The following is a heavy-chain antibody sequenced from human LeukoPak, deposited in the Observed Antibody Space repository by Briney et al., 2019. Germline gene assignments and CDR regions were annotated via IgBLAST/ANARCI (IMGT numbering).Heavy chain of an antibody. Sequence: GGSLRLSCAASGFTFSSYAMSWVRQAPGKGLEWVSVIYSGGNTFYPDSVRGRFTISRDDSKNTLYLQMNSLRAEDTAVYYCARAVTTGYFDLWGRGTLVTVSS. J-gene: IGHJ2*01. CDR2: IYSGGNT. CDR1: GFTFSSYA. D-gene: IGHD4-11*01. V-gene: IGHV3-66*01. CDR3: ARAVTTGYFDL.